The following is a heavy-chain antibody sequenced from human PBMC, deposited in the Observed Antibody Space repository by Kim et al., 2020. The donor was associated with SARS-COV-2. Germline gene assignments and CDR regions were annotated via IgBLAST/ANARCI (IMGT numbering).Heavy chain of an antibody. CDR3: ATPDYQLLPGYFQH. V-gene: IGHV3-30*03. Sequence: GGSLRLSCAASGFTFSSYGMHWVRQAPGKGLEWVAVISYDGSNKYYADSVKGRFTISRDNSKNTLYLQMNSLRAEDTAVYYCATPDYQLLPGYFQHWGQGTLVTVSS. D-gene: IGHD2-2*01. CDR2: ISYDGSNK. J-gene: IGHJ1*01. CDR1: GFTFSSYG.